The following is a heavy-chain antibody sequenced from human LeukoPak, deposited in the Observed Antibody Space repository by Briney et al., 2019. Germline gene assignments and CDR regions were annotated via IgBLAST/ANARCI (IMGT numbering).Heavy chain of an antibody. J-gene: IGHJ4*02. D-gene: IGHD3-3*02. Sequence: SETLSLTCSVSGDSISRHIYHWTWIRQSPGEGLEWIGNIHNSGTTYYKPSLKSRVTISVDTSKNHFSLKLSSVTAADTAVYYCARGHFWSGYYTSDYWGQGTLVTVSS. CDR2: IHNSGTT. CDR3: ARGHFWSGYYTSDY. V-gene: IGHV4-39*02. CDR1: GDSISRHIYH.